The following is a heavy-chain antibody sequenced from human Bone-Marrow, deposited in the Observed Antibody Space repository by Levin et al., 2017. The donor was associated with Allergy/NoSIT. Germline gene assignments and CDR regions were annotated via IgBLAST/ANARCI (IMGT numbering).Heavy chain of an antibody. CDR2: IHPGDSDV. CDR1: GYSFTNYW. CDR3: ARLFSIEWEFRHFDY. Sequence: GGSLRLSCKGSGYSFTNYWIGWVRQMPGDGLEWMGIIHPGDSDVKYSPSFLGQVTISADKSISAVYLQWNSLKASDTAMYYCARLFSIEWEFRHFDYWGQGSLLTVSS. D-gene: IGHD1-26*01. J-gene: IGHJ4*02. V-gene: IGHV5-51*01.